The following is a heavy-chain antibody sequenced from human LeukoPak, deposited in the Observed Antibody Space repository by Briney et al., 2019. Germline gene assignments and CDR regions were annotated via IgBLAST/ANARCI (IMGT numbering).Heavy chain of an antibody. CDR1: GGSISSGGYY. CDR3: ARATTDYDSSGYYPDYFDY. D-gene: IGHD3-22*01. J-gene: IGHJ4*02. V-gene: IGHV4-31*03. Sequence: SQTLSLTCTVSGGSISSGGYYWSWIRQHPGKGLERIGYIYYSGSTYYNPSLKSRVTISVDTSKNQFSLKLSSVTAADTAVYYCARATTDYDSSGYYPDYFDYWGQGTLVTVSS. CDR2: IYYSGST.